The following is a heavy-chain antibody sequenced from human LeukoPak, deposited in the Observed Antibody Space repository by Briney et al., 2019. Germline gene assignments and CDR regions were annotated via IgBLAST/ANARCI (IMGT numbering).Heavy chain of an antibody. V-gene: IGHV1-8*01. D-gene: IGHD4-17*01. CDR3: ARGPYGDYGEDV. CDR2: MNPNSGNT. CDR1: GYTFTSYD. J-gene: IGHJ6*02. Sequence: ASVNVSCKASGYTFTSYDINWVRQATGQGLEWMGWMNPNSGNTGYAQKFQGRVTMTRNTSISTAYMELSSLRSEDTAVYYCARGPYGDYGEDVWGQGTTVTVSS.